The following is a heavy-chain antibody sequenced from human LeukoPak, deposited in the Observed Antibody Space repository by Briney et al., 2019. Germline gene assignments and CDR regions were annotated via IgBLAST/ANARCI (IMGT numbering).Heavy chain of an antibody. V-gene: IGHV4-31*03. D-gene: IGHD3-22*01. CDR2: IYYSGST. CDR3: ARDADYYDSSGNPRAYYFDY. CDR1: GGSISSGGYY. Sequence: PSETLSLTCTVSGGSISSGGYYCSWIRQHPGKGLEWIGYIYYSGSTYYNPSLKSRVTISVDTSKNHFSLKLRSVTAADTAAYYCARDADYYDSSGNPRAYYFDYWGQGTLVTVSS. J-gene: IGHJ4*02.